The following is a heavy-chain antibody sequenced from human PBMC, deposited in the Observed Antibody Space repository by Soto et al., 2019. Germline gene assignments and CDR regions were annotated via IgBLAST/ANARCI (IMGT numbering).Heavy chain of an antibody. D-gene: IGHD3-3*01. CDR3: ATTTYDFWSGYWPADYYYGMDV. CDR2: IWYDGSNK. J-gene: IGHJ6*02. CDR1: GFTFSSYG. V-gene: IGHV3-33*01. Sequence: QVQLVESGGGVVQPGRSLRLSCAASGFTFSSYGMHWVRQAPGKGLEWVAVIWYDGSNKYYADSVKGRFTISRDNSKNTLYLQMNGLRAEDTAVYYCATTTYDFWSGYWPADYYYGMDVWGQGTTVTVSS.